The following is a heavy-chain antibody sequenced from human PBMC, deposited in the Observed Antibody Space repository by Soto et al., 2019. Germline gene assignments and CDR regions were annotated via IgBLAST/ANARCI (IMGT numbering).Heavy chain of an antibody. Sequence: PVGSLRLSCTGSGFAFSSHPMSWVRQAPERGLEWVSGISDGGDLTYNADSVRGRFTISRDNSKNTLFLQMNSLRVEDTAVYYCARRAFGSSRSFDIWGQGTMVTVSS. J-gene: IGHJ3*02. CDR2: ISDGGDLT. D-gene: IGHD6-6*01. V-gene: IGHV3-23*01. CDR1: GFAFSSHP. CDR3: ARRAFGSSRSFDI.